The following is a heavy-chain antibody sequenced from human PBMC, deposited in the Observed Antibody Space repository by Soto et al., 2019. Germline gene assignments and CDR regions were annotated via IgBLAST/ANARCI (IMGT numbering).Heavy chain of an antibody. CDR1: GFTFTNYA. V-gene: IGHV3-23*01. CDR3: AKVKTWTYLDF. CDR2: ISGSGDTT. Sequence: QPGGSLRLSCAASGFTFTNYAMTWVRQAPGRGLEWVSSISGSGDTTYYADAVEGRFTISRDNSKSTLYLQMDSLRAEDTALYYCAKVKTWTYLDFWGQGALVTVSS. J-gene: IGHJ4*02. D-gene: IGHD5-12*01.